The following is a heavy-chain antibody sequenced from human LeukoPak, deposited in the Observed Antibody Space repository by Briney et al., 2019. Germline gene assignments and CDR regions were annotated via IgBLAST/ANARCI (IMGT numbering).Heavy chain of an antibody. CDR2: ISAYNGNT. J-gene: IGHJ4*02. CDR1: GYTFTIYG. V-gene: IGHV1-18*01. Sequence: ASVKVSFKASGYTFTIYGISWVRQAPGQGLEWMGWISAYNGNTNYAQKLQGRVTMTTDTSTSTAYMELRSLRSDDTAVYYCARIMRLPSRLGEIDYWGQGTLVTVSS. CDR3: ARIMRLPSRLGEIDY. D-gene: IGHD3-16*01.